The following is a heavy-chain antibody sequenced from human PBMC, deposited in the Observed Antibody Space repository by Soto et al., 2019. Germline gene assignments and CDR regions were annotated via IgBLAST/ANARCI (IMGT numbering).Heavy chain of an antibody. V-gene: IGHV3-9*01. CDR1: GFPFDDYA. J-gene: IGHJ3*02. Sequence: PGGSLRLSCAASGFPFDDYARNWVRQAPGKGLEWVSGISWNSGTIDYADSVKGRFTISRDNAKNSLYLQMNSLRAEDTALYYCAKDKGGGLLGVFDIWGQGTMVTV. CDR2: ISWNSGTI. D-gene: IGHD3-10*01. CDR3: AKDKGGGLLGVFDI.